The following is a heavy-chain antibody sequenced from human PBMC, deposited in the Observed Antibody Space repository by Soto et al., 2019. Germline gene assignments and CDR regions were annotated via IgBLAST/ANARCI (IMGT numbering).Heavy chain of an antibody. CDR1: GFTFSSYG. D-gene: IGHD1-26*01. J-gene: IGHJ6*02. Sequence: QVQLVESGGGVVQPGRSLRLSCAASGFTFSSYGMHWVRQAPGKGLEWVAVIWYDGSNKYYADSVKGRFTISRDNSKNTLYLQMNSLRAEDTAVYYCARDSDPEIYYGMDVWGQGTTVTVSS. CDR3: ARDSDPEIYYGMDV. CDR2: IWYDGSNK. V-gene: IGHV3-33*01.